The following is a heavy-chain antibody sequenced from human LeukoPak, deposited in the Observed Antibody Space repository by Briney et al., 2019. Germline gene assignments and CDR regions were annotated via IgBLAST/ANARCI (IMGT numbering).Heavy chain of an antibody. CDR3: ARERSGSYSYGMDV. CDR1: GGSISSGGYS. Sequence: SETLSLTCAVSGGSISSGGYSWSWIRQPPGKGLEWIGYIYHSGSTYYNPSLKSRVTISLDASKNQFSLKLSSVTAADTAVYYCARERSGSYSYGMDVWGQGTTVTVSS. J-gene: IGHJ6*02. CDR2: IYHSGST. V-gene: IGHV4-30-2*05. D-gene: IGHD3-22*01.